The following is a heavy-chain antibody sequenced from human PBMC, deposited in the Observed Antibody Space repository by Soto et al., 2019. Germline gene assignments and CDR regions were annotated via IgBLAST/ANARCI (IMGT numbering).Heavy chain of an antibody. CDR3: TSCPMTTFAFDI. J-gene: IGHJ3*02. CDR2: IRSKANSYAT. CDR1: GFTFSGSA. V-gene: IGHV3-73*01. D-gene: IGHD3-16*01. Sequence: PGGSLRLSCAASGFTFSGSAMHWVRQASGKGLEWVGRIRSKANSYATAYAASVKGRFTISRDDSKNTAYLQMNSLKTEDTAVYYCTSCPMTTFAFDIWGQGXMVTVSS.